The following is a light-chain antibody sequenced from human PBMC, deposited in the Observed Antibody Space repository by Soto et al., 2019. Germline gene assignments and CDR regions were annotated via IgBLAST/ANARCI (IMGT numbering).Light chain of an antibody. Sequence: VLTQSPGTLSLSPGERATLSCRASQSVTSSYLAWYQQKPGQAPRLLIYGASSRATGIPDRFSGSGSGKDFTLTISRLEPEDFAVYYCQQYGGSPPLTFGGGTTVEIK. V-gene: IGKV3-20*01. CDR1: QSVTSSY. CDR3: QQYGGSPPLT. CDR2: GAS. J-gene: IGKJ4*01.